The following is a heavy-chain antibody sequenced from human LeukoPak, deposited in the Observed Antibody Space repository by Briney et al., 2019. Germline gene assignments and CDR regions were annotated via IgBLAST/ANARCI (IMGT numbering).Heavy chain of an antibody. CDR1: GFTFSSYA. J-gene: IGHJ4*02. CDR3: AKDLYSNYGPADY. CDR2: INGGGVNT. D-gene: IGHD4-11*01. Sequence: GGSLRLSCAASGFTFSSYAMSWVRQAPGKGLEWVSTINGGGVNTHYADSVGGRFTISRDNSKNTLFLQMNSLRDEDTAVYYCAKDLYSNYGPADYWGQGTLVTVSS. V-gene: IGHV3-23*01.